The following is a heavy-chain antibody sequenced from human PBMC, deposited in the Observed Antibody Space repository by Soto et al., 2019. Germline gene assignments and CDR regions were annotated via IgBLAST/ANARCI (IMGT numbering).Heavy chain of an antibody. J-gene: IGHJ4*02. V-gene: IGHV4-34*01. D-gene: IGHD6-25*01. Sequence: PSETLSRTCAVYRGSFSGYYWSWIRQPPGNGLDWIGGINDSVFTNXXPSLKSRXXLSVDRSKNQXCLQLXSGTAAYTAVYYCGRMWSGYNSHWAQGTLVTVSS. CDR3: GRMWSGYNSH. CDR2: INDSVFT. CDR1: RGSFSGYY.